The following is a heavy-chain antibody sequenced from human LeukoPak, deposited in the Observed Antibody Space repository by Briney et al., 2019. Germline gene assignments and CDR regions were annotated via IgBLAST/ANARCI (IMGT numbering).Heavy chain of an antibody. D-gene: IGHD6-19*01. CDR3: ARAMAGYNFDY. Sequence: ASVKVSCKASGGTFSSYAISWVRQAPGQGLEWMGRIIPILGIANYAQKFQGRVTMTRDTSTSTVYMELSSLRSEDTAVYYCARAMAGYNFDYWGQGTLVTVSS. CDR2: IIPILGIA. V-gene: IGHV1-69*04. CDR1: GGTFSSYA. J-gene: IGHJ4*02.